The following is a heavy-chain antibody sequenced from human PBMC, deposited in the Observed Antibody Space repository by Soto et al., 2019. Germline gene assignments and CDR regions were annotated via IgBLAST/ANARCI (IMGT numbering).Heavy chain of an antibody. J-gene: IGHJ4*02. V-gene: IGHV3-53*01. CDR1: GFTVSNNY. D-gene: IGHD3-10*01. CDR3: AAQPGGGGY. CDR2: IYSGGYT. Sequence: EVQLVESGGGLIQPGGSLRLSCAVSGFTVSNNYMSWVRQAPGKGLEGVSVIYSGGYTAYGDSVKGRFTISRDNSKNTLYLKTKSRRARDAALVSGAAQPGGGGYWGQGTLVTVSS.